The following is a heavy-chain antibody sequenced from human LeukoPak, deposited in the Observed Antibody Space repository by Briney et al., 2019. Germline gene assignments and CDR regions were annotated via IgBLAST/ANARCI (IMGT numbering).Heavy chain of an antibody. CDR2: IESKTDGGRI. D-gene: IGHD3-3*01. Sequence: GGSLRLSCVGAGFNFDNAWMSWARQVPGKGLEWVGRIESKTDGGRIDYTPPVKGRFSISREDSKNTLYLQMNSLKTEDTGVYYCTTEIFGVVAPFDYWGQGTLVTVSS. J-gene: IGHJ4*02. CDR1: GFNFDNAW. CDR3: TTEIFGVVAPFDY. V-gene: IGHV3-15*04.